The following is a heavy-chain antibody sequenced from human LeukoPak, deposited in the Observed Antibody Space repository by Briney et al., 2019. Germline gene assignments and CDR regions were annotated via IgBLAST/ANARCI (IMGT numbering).Heavy chain of an antibody. D-gene: IGHD2-8*02. J-gene: IGHJ4*02. V-gene: IGHV4-39*07. CDR3: ARGCVVSSGTGFDY. CDR1: GGSFSGTSYY. CDR2: IFYSGNT. Sequence: SETLSLTCTVSGGSFSGTSYYWGWIRQPPGKGLEWIGSIFYSGNTYYNPSLKSRVTMSVDTSKNQFSLELSSVTAADTAVYYCARGCVVSSGTGFDYWGQGTLVTVSS.